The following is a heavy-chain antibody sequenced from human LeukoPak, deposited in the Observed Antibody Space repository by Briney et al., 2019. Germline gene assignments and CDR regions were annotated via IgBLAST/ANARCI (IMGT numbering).Heavy chain of an antibody. CDR2: IYHSGST. D-gene: IGHD3-22*01. Sequence: PSETLSLTCAVSGGSISSGGYSWNWIRQPPGKGLEWIGYIYHSGSTYYNPSLKSRVTISVDRSKNQFSLKLSSVTAADTAVYYCARGPTYYYDSSGYDYWGQGTLVTVSS. J-gene: IGHJ4*02. CDR3: ARGPTYYYDSSGYDY. V-gene: IGHV4-30-2*01. CDR1: GGSISSGGYS.